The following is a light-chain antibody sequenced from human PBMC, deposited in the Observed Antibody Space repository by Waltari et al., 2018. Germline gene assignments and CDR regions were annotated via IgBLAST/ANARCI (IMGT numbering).Light chain of an antibody. CDR2: KDT. J-gene: IGLJ2*01. CDR1: ASPKQY. CDR3: QSADSSTYVI. V-gene: IGLV3-25*03. Sequence: SYELTQPPSVSVSPGQTARITCSGDASPKQYAYWYQQKEGQAPVLVIYKDTERPSEIPERFSGSSSGTTVTLIISGVQAEDEADYYCQSADSSTYVIFGGGTKLTVL.